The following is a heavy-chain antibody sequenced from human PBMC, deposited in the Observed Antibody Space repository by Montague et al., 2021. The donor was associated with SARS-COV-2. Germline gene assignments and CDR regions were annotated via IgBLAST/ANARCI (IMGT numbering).Heavy chain of an antibody. CDR3: ARRDRDITIFGVVRGYFDL. CDR1: GGSISSSSYY. CDR2: IYYSGST. Sequence: SETLSLTCTVSGGSISSSSYYWGWIRQPPGKGLEWIGSIYYSGSTYYNPSLKSRVTISVDTSKNQFSLKLSSVTAADTAVYYCARRDRDITIFGVVRGYFDLWGRGTLVTVSS. D-gene: IGHD3-3*01. V-gene: IGHV4-39*01. J-gene: IGHJ2*01.